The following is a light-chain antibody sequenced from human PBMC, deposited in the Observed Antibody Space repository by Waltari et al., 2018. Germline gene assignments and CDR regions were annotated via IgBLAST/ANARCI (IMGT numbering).Light chain of an antibody. Sequence: ELVLTQSPATLSVSPGERATLSCRASHRLTNYLAWYQQKPVQAPRLLIYDIPTRATAIPARFNGSGSGTDFTLTISSLEPEDFAVYYCQQRDRWLTFGGGTKVEIK. V-gene: IGKV3-11*01. CDR2: DIP. CDR1: HRLTNY. J-gene: IGKJ4*01. CDR3: QQRDRWLT.